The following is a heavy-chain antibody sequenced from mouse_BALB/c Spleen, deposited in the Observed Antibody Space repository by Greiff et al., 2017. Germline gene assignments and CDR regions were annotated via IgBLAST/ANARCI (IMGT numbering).Heavy chain of an antibody. D-gene: IGHD2-4*01. CDR1: GFSLSTSGMG. V-gene: IGHV8-12*01. CDR2: IYWDDDK. CDR3: ARRGGDDYDDWYFDV. Sequence: QVTLKESGPGILQPSQTLSLTCSFSGFSLSTSGMGVSWIRQPSGKGLEWLAHIYWDDDKRYNPSLKSRLTISKDTSSNQVFLKITSVDTADTATYYCARRGGDDYDDWYFDVWGAGTTVTVSS. J-gene: IGHJ1*01.